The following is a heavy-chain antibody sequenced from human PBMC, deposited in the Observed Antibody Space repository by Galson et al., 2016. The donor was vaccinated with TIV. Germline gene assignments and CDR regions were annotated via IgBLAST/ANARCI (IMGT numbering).Heavy chain of an antibody. CDR3: ARDAYGAHYYGMDV. CDR2: ST. CDR1: GYTFISHD. V-gene: IGHV1-8*02. D-gene: IGHD4-17*01. J-gene: IGHJ6*02. Sequence: SVKVSCKASGYTFISHDINWVRQATGQGLEWMGNSTGYAQKFQGRVTMTRNLSISTAYMELSSLRSDDAAVYYCARDAYGAHYYGMDVWGQGTTVTVSS.